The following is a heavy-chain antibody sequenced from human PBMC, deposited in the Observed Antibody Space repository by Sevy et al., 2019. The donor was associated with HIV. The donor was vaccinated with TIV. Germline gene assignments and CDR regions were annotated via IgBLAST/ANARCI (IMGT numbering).Heavy chain of an antibody. CDR1: GFPLSGYW. CDR2: LKSVESST. D-gene: IGHD6-13*01. J-gene: IGHJ4*02. Sequence: GGSLRLSCAASGFPLSGYWMHWVRQVPGEGLVWVSRLKSVESSTTYADSVKGRFTVSRDNAKNTVYLQMNSLRAEDTGVYYCAREASIWYGVDYWGQGTLVTVSS. V-gene: IGHV3-74*01. CDR3: AREASIWYGVDY.